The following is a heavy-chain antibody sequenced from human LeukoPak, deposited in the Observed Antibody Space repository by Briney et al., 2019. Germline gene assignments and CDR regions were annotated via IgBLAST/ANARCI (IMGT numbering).Heavy chain of an antibody. Sequence: GGSLRLSCEASGFTFSSYNMNWVRQAPGKRLEWVSSVTGSSYVFYADSVKGRFTISRDNAKNSLYLQMNSLTAEDTAVYYCARDPYSGNYGNTYYYYMDVWGKGTTVTISS. CDR3: ARDPYSGNYGNTYYYYMDV. J-gene: IGHJ6*03. D-gene: IGHD1-26*01. V-gene: IGHV3-21*06. CDR2: VTGSSYV. CDR1: GFTFSSYN.